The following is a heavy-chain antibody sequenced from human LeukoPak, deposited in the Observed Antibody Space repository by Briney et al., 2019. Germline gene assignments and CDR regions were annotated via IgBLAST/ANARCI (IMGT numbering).Heavy chain of an antibody. CDR2: ISLAGQT. J-gene: IGHJ4*02. D-gene: IGHD1-26*01. Sequence: SETLSLTRGVSGGSISGTNWWSWVRQPPGQGLEWIGEISLAGQTNYNPSLNGRVTMSLDKSSNQLSLHLRSVTAADTATYFCSRESGPFCPFGYWGQGTLVIVSS. CDR3: SRESGPFCPFGY. V-gene: IGHV4/OR15-8*02. CDR1: GGSISGTNW.